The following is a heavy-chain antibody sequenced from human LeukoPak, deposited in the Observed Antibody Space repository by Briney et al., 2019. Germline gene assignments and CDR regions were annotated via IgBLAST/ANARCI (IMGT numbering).Heavy chain of an antibody. Sequence: SETLSLTCTVSGGSISSYYWGWIRQPPGKGLEWIRSIYYSGSTYNNPSLKSRVTISVDTSKNQFSLKLSSVTAADTAVYYCARLDGGNFRWFDPWGQGTLVTVSS. D-gene: IGHD4-23*01. CDR3: ARLDGGNFRWFDP. J-gene: IGHJ5*02. V-gene: IGHV4-39*01. CDR1: GGSISSYY. CDR2: IYYSGST.